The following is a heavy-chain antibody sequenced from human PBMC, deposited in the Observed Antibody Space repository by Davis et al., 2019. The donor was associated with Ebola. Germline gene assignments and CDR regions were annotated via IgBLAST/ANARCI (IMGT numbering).Heavy chain of an antibody. V-gene: IGHV4-34*01. D-gene: IGHD1-7*01. CDR2: INHSGST. CDR1: GGSFSGYY. CDR3: ARGHWNLGVGWFDP. Sequence: MPGGSLRLSCAVYGGSFSGYYWSWIRQPPGKGLEWIGEINHSGSTNYNPSLKSRVTISVDRSKNQFSLKLSSVTAADTAVYYCARGHWNLGVGWFDPWGQGTLVTVSS. J-gene: IGHJ5*02.